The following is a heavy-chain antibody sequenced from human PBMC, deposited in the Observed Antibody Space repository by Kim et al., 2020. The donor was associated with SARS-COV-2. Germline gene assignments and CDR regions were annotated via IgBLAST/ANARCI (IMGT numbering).Heavy chain of an antibody. CDR3: ARVAVEMATIAGMDV. Sequence: ASVKVSCKASGYTFTGYYMHWVRQAPGQGLEWMGWINPNSGGTNYAQKFQGRVTMTRDTSISTAYMELSRLRSDDTAVYYCARVAVEMATIAGMDVWGQGTTVTVSS. CDR1: GYTFTGYY. D-gene: IGHD5-12*01. CDR2: INPNSGGT. J-gene: IGHJ6*02. V-gene: IGHV1-2*02.